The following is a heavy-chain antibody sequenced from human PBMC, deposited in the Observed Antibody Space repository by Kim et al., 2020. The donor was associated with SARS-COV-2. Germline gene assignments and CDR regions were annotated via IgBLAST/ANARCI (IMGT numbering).Heavy chain of an antibody. CDR3: GRDRLNDYGMDV. Sequence: YAESVKGRFTISRDNSKNTVYLQMNSLRDEDTAVYYCGRDRLNDYGMDVWGQGTTVTVSS. D-gene: IGHD6-6*01. V-gene: IGHV3-66*01. J-gene: IGHJ6*02.